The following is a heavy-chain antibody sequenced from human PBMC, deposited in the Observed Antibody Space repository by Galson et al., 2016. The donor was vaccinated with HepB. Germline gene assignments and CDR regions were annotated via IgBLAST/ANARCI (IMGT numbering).Heavy chain of an antibody. V-gene: IGHV3-48*02. Sequence: SLRLSCAASGFTFSAYAMHWVRQAPGKGLEWVSHISNSPKTQHYIDSVKGRFTISRDNAKNSLFLQMNSLRDDDTAVYYCARDPGGKFSDGSIDYWGQGTVVTVSA. J-gene: IGHJ4*02. CDR1: GFTFSAYA. D-gene: IGHD5-24*01. CDR2: ISNSPKTQ. CDR3: ARDPGGKFSDGSIDY.